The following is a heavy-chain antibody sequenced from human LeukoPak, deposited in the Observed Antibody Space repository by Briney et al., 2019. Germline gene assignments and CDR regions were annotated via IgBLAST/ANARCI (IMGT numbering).Heavy chain of an antibody. V-gene: IGHV1-2*02. J-gene: IGHJ6*03. CDR3: ARRYSGGFYYYYYMDV. CDR2: INPNSGGT. Sequence: GASVKVSCKASGYTFTGYYMHWVRQAPGQGLEWMGWINPNSGGTNYAQKFQGRVTMTRDTSISTAYMELSRLRSDDTAVYYCARRYSGGFYYYYYMDVWGKGTTVTISS. D-gene: IGHD3-10*01. CDR1: GYTFTGYY.